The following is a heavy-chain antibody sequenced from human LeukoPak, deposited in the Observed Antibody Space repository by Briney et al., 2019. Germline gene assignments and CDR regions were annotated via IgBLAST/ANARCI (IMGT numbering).Heavy chain of an antibody. V-gene: IGHV4-59*08. CDR3: ARLVAVTGTVDYFDP. CDR1: GGSIGGYH. Sequence: KPSETLSLTCVVSGGSIGGYHWSWIRQPPGKGLEWIGYIYYKGITNYNPSLKSRVTISLDTSKSQFSLNLSSVTAADTAVYYCARLVAVTGTVDYFDPWGQGTVVTVSS. J-gene: IGHJ5*02. CDR2: IYYKGIT. D-gene: IGHD2-21*02.